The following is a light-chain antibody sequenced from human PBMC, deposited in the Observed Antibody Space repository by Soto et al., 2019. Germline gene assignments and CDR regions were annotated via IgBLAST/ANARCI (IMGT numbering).Light chain of an antibody. Sequence: DIQMTQSPSSLSASVGDRVTITCRASQVISSWLVWYQQKPGNAPKLLISTASSLQSGVPSRFSGSGSGTEFTLTISSLQPEDFATYYCQQANSFPLTFGGGTKVEIK. V-gene: IGKV1-12*01. CDR2: TAS. J-gene: IGKJ4*01. CDR3: QQANSFPLT. CDR1: QVISSW.